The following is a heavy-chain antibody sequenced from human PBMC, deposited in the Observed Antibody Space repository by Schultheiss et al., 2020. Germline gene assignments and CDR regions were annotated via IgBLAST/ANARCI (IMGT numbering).Heavy chain of an antibody. J-gene: IGHJ5*02. CDR3: AREVAAEYYGSGSYYKANWFDP. V-gene: IGHV4-38-2*02. CDR2: IYHRGST. CDR1: GYSISSGYY. D-gene: IGHD3-10*01. Sequence: SETLSLTCTVSGYSISSGYYWGWIRQPPGKALEWIGSIYHRGSTYYNPSLKSRVTISVDTSKNQFSLKLSSVTAADTAVYYCAREVAAEYYGSGSYYKANWFDPWGQGTLVTVSS.